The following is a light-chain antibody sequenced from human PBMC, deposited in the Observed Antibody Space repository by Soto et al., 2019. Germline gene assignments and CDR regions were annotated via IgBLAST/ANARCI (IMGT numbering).Light chain of an antibody. CDR2: EGS. Sequence: QSALTQPASVSGSPGQSITISCTGTSIDVGSDNLVSWYQQHPGKAPKLMIYEGSKRPSGVSNRFSGSKSGNTASLTISGLQAEDEADYYCCSYAGSSTAIFGGGTQLTVL. CDR1: SIDVGSDNL. V-gene: IGLV2-23*01. CDR3: CSYAGSSTAI. J-gene: IGLJ2*01.